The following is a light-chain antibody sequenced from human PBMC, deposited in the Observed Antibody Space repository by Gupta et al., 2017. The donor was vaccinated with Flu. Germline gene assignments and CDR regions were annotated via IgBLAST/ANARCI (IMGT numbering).Light chain of an antibody. CDR1: SSDVGGYKF. CDR3: TSYTRSSTWV. Sequence: QSALTQPASVSGSPGPSITISCTGTSSDVGGYKFVSWYQQHPGKAPKLMIYEVSNRPSGVSNRFSGSKSGNTASLTISGLQAEDEADYYCTSYTRSSTWVFGGGTKLTVL. J-gene: IGLJ3*02. CDR2: EVS. V-gene: IGLV2-14*01.